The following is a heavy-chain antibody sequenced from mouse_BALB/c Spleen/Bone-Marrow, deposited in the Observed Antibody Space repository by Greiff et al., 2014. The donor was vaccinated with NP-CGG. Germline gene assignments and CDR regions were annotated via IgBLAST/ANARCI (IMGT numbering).Heavy chain of an antibody. D-gene: IGHD2-14*01. V-gene: IGHV5-12-2*01. Sequence: LQQSGGGLVQPGGSLKLSCTASGFTFSSYSMSWVRQTPEMRLEWVAYISNGGGSTYYPDAVKGRFTISRDNAKNSLYLQMSSLKSEDTAMYYCTRHGEVRRFYYALDHWGQGTSVTVSS. CDR1: GFTFSSYS. J-gene: IGHJ4*01. CDR2: ISNGGGST. CDR3: TRHGEVRRFYYALDH.